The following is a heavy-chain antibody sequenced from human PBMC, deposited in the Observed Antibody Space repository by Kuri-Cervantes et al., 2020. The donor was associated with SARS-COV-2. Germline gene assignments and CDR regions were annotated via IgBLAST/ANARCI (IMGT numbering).Heavy chain of an antibody. CDR3: ARSKGLGGFWSVSYAGLDY. Sequence: GESLKISCAASGFTFSSYSMNWVRQAPGKGREWVSSISSSSSYIYYADSVKGRFTISRDNARNSLNLLLKSLRVEDTAVYYCARSKGLGGFWSVSYAGLDYWGQGTLVTVSS. D-gene: IGHD3-3*01. V-gene: IGHV3-21*01. CDR2: ISSSSSYI. J-gene: IGHJ4*02. CDR1: GFTFSSYS.